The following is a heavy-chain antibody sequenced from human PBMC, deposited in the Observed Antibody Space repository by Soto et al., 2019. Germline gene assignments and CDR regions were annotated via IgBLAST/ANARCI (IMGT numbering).Heavy chain of an antibody. CDR2: ISAYNGNT. D-gene: IGHD3-3*01. CDR3: ARLGGRYDFWSGYFHGFDY. Sequence: GASVKVSCKASGYTFTSYGISWVRQAPGQGLEWMGWISAYNGNTNYAQKLQGRVTMTTDTSTSTAYMELRSLRSDDTAVYYCARLGGRYDFWSGYFHGFDYWGQGTLVTVSS. V-gene: IGHV1-18*04. CDR1: GYTFTSYG. J-gene: IGHJ4*02.